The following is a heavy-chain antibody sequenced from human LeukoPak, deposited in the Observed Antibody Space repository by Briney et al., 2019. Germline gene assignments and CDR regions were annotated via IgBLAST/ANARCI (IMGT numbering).Heavy chain of an antibody. CDR3: ARVTSNGRNYYYYPMDV. CDR2: IGSSGTYI. D-gene: IGHD6-19*01. Sequence: SGGSLRLSCAASGFTSSTYSMYWVRQAPGKGLEWVSSIGSSGTYIYYADSVKGRFTISRDNAKNSLYLHMSSLSPEDTAVYYYARVTSNGRNYYYYPMDVWGQGATVTVSS. J-gene: IGHJ6*02. V-gene: IGHV3-21*01. CDR1: GFTSSTYS.